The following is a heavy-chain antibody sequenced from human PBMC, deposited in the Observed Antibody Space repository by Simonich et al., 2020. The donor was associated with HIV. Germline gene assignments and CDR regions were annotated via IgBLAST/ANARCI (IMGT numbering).Heavy chain of an antibody. Sequence: QVHLQQWGAGLLKPSETLSLTCAVYGGSFSGYYWNWIRQPPGKGLGWVGEINNSGNTDYNSSLRSRVTISVDTSKNQFSLKLSSVTAADTAMYYCARRGGYAFDYWGQGTLVTVSS. D-gene: IGHD5-12*01. CDR3: ARRGGYAFDY. CDR1: GGSFSGYY. J-gene: IGHJ4*02. CDR2: INNSGNT. V-gene: IGHV4-34*01.